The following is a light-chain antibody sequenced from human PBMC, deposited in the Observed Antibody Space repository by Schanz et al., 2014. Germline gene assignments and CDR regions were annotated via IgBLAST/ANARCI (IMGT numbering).Light chain of an antibody. CDR2: DVS. CDR1: SSDVGGYHF. Sequence: QSALTQPASVSGSPGQSITISCTGTSSDVGGYHFVSWYQQHPGKAPKVMIYDVSHRPSGVSNRFSGSKSGNTASLTISGVQAEDEADYYCCSYAGSSTWVFGGGTKVTVL. J-gene: IGLJ3*02. CDR3: CSYAGSSTWV. V-gene: IGLV2-23*02.